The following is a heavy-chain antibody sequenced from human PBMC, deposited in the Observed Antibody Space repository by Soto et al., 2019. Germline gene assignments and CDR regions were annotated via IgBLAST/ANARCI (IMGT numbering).Heavy chain of an antibody. D-gene: IGHD6-13*01. CDR3: ATDYAWQQLVGWFDP. V-gene: IGHV3-30*03. J-gene: IGHJ5*02. Sequence: QVQLVESGGGVVQPGRSLRLSCAASGFTFSSYGMHWVRQAPGKGLEWVAVISYDGSNKYYADSVKGRFTISRDNSKNTLYLQMNSLRAEDTAVYYCATDYAWQQLVGWFDPWGQGTLVTVSS. CDR1: GFTFSSYG. CDR2: ISYDGSNK.